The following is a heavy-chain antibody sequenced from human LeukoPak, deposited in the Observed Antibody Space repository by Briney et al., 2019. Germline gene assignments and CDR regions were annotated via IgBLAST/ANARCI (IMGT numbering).Heavy chain of an antibody. Sequence: SGPTLLYPTPTLTLTCTFSGFSVPTNSMGVGWIRQPPGKALEWLSLIYWDDGKRYSPSLKNRLTITKDTSKNQVVLTMTNMDPVDTATHYCAYGPNTSGHRDDFEIWGQGTMVTVSS. CDR3: AYGPNTSGHRDDFEI. J-gene: IGHJ3*02. CDR1: GFSVPTNSMG. D-gene: IGHD3-22*01. CDR2: IYWDDGK. V-gene: IGHV2-5*02.